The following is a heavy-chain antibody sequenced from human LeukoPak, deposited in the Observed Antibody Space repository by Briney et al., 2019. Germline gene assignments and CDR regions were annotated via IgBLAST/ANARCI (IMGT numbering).Heavy chain of an antibody. Sequence: PGGSLRLSCAASGFTFSSYWMSWVRQAPGKGLEWVANIKQDGSEKYYVDSVKGRFTISRDNAKNSLYLQMNSLRAEDTAVYYCARPIYSSSPNGEKYWGQGTLVTVSS. V-gene: IGHV3-7*01. D-gene: IGHD6-6*01. J-gene: IGHJ4*02. CDR2: IKQDGSEK. CDR3: ARPIYSSSPNGEKY. CDR1: GFTFSSYW.